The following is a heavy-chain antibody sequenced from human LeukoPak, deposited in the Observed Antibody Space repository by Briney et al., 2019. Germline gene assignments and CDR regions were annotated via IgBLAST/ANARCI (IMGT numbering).Heavy chain of an antibody. CDR2: IMPLFGTA. Sequence: ASVKVSXKTSGGTFNNSAISWVRQAPGQGLEWLGGIMPLFGTAGYAQKFQGRVTITRDESTRIVYLELTSLTSDDTAVYYCARDVHGDYGSGWFDPWGQGTLVSVSS. D-gene: IGHD4-17*01. CDR1: GGTFNNSA. CDR3: ARDVHGDYGSGWFDP. V-gene: IGHV1-69*05. J-gene: IGHJ5*02.